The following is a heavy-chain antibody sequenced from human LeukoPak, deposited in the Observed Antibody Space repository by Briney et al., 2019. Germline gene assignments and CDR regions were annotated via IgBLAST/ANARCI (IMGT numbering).Heavy chain of an antibody. J-gene: IGHJ4*02. Sequence: GESLKISCKGSGYSFTSYWIGWVRQMPGKGLEWMGVIYPGDSDTRYSPSFQGQVTTSADKSISTAYLQWSSLKASDTAMYYCAKCRDSSSSYYFDYWGQGTLVTVSS. D-gene: IGHD3-22*01. CDR1: GYSFTSYW. CDR3: AKCRDSSSSYYFDY. CDR2: IYPGDSDT. V-gene: IGHV5-51*01.